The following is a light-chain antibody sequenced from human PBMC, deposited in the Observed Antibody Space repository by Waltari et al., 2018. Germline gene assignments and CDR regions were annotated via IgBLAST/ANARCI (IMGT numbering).Light chain of an antibody. CDR2: KAS. CDR3: QQYNSYPGT. V-gene: IGKV1-5*03. Sequence: DIQMTQSPSTLSASVGDRVTITCRASQSISSWLAWYQQKPGKAPNLLIYKASSLEGGVPSRSSGSGSGTEFTLTISSLQPDDCATYYCQQYNSYPGTFGQGTKVEIK. J-gene: IGKJ1*01. CDR1: QSISSW.